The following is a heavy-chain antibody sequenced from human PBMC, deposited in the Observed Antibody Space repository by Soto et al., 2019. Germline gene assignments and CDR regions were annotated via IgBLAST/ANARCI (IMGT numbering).Heavy chain of an antibody. CDR1: VGSFSGYY. V-gene: IGHV4-34*01. D-gene: IGHD6-6*01. CDR2: INHSGRT. J-gene: IGHJ4*02. Sequence: SETLSLTCAVYVGSFSGYYWSWIRQPPGKGLEWIGEINHSGRTNYNPSLESRVTISIDTSRNQSSLKLTSVTAADTAVFYCAREYSNSPEAFDFWGQGTLVTVSS. CDR3: AREYSNSPEAFDF.